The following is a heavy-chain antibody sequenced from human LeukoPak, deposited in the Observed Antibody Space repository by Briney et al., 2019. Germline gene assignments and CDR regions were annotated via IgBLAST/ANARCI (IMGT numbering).Heavy chain of an antibody. D-gene: IGHD6-13*01. CDR3: ARDAGSWPGNDAFDI. Sequence: GGSLRLPCAASGFTFSSYEMNWVRQAPGKGLEWVSYISSSGSTIYYADSVKGRFTISRDNAKNSLYLQMNSLRAEDTAVYYCARDAGSWPGNDAFDIWGQGTMVTVSS. CDR1: GFTFSSYE. CDR2: ISSSGSTI. J-gene: IGHJ3*02. V-gene: IGHV3-48*03.